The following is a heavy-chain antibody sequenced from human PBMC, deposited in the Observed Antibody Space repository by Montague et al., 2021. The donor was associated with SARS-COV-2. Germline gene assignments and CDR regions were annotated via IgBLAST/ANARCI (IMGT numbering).Heavy chain of an antibody. J-gene: IGHJ5*02. Sequence: SETLSLTCAVYGGSLSGYYWAWIRQTPAKRLEWIGEINHSGSTNYNPSLKSRLTISVDTSKKQFSLKLNSMTAADTAVYYCARGADYDFWSGFLRYKWFDPWGLGTPVTVSS. CDR1: GGSLSGYY. V-gene: IGHV4-34*01. D-gene: IGHD3-3*01. CDR2: INHSGST. CDR3: ARGADYDFWSGFLRYKWFDP.